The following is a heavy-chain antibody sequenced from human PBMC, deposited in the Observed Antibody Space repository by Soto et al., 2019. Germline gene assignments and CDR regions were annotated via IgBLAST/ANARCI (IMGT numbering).Heavy chain of an antibody. V-gene: IGHV4-31*03. CDR1: GGSVISGGYY. CDR3: ARDCSTTSCYKNYGVDV. J-gene: IGHJ6*02. Sequence: PSETLSLTCTVSGGSVISGGYYWSWVRQHPRRGLEWIGYVHYSGSTYYNPSFKSRLSISVDTSKNQFSLKLSSVTAADTAVYYCARDCSTTSCYKNYGVDVWGQGNTVTVYS. D-gene: IGHD2-2*02. CDR2: VHYSGST.